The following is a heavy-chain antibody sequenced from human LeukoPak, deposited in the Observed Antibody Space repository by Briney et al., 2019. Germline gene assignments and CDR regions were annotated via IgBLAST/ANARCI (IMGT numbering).Heavy chain of an antibody. D-gene: IGHD2-2*01. V-gene: IGHV3-23*01. CDR2: ISGSGAGT. J-gene: IGHJ4*02. Sequence: GGSLRLSCAASGFAFSDYWMNWVRQAPGKGLEWVSVISGSGAGTYYADSVRGRFTISRDNSKNTLYLQMNNLRAEDTAVYYCAKDRAALPVTTYNFDFWGQGTLVTVSS. CDR1: GFAFSDYW. CDR3: AKDRAALPVTTYNFDF.